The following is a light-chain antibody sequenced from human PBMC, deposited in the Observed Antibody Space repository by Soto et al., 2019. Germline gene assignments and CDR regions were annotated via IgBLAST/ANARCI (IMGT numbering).Light chain of an antibody. CDR3: QQYNSYPWT. CDR1: QSISSW. Sequence: DVQMTQNPSTLSASVGDRVTITCRASQSISSWLAWYQQKPGKAPKLLIYKASSLESGVPSRFSGSGSGTEFTLTISSLQPDDFATYYCQQYNSYPWTFGQR. V-gene: IGKV1-5*03. J-gene: IGKJ1*01. CDR2: KAS.